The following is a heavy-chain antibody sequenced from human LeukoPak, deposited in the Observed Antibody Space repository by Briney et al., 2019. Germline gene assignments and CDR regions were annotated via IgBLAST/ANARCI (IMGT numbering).Heavy chain of an antibody. CDR1: GFTFSNVW. D-gene: IGHD4-23*01. V-gene: IGHV3-15*01. CDR3: ATESVDLLDY. CDR2: IRTKNDGGTT. Sequence: MAGGSLRLSCAASGFTFSNVWMSWVRQAPGKGLEWVGRIRTKNDGGTTEYPAPVKGRFTISRDDSKNTLYLQMNSLKTEDTAVYYCATESVDLLDYWGQGTLVTVSS. J-gene: IGHJ4*02.